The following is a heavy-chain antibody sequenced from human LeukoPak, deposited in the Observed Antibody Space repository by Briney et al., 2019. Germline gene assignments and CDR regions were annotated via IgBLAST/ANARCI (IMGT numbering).Heavy chain of an antibody. V-gene: IGHV3-23*01. J-gene: IGHJ4*02. CDR3: AVDHDSSGYYYWGGYYFDY. D-gene: IGHD3-22*01. CDR1: GFTFSSYA. CDR2: ISGSGGST. Sequence: GGSLRLSCAASGFTFSSYAMSWVRQAPGKGLEWVSAISGSGGSTYYADSVKGRFTISRDNSKNTRYLQMNSLRAEDTAVYYCAVDHDSSGYYYWGGYYFDYWGQGTLVTVSS.